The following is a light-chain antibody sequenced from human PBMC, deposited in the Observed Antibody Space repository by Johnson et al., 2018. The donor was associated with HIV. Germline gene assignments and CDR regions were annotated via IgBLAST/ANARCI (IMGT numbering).Light chain of an antibody. CDR3: GNWDSRLRTAC. Sequence: VLTQPPSVSVSPGQTASITCSGDKLGDKYACWYQQKPGQSPVLVIYQDSKRPSGIPERFSGSNSGNTATLTISGTQAMDEADYYCGNWDSRLRTACFGTGTKVT. CDR2: QDS. J-gene: IGLJ1*01. V-gene: IGLV3-1*01. CDR1: KLGDKY.